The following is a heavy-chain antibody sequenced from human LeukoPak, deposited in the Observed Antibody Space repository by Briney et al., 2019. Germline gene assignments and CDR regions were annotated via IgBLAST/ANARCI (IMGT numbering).Heavy chain of an antibody. CDR3: ARVGIAVAGTIDY. V-gene: IGHV3-66*01. CDR2: IYSGCST. J-gene: IGHJ4*02. Sequence: GGSLRLSCAASGFTFTNNFMSWVRQAPGKGLEWVSVIYSGCSTYYADSVKGRFTISRDNSKNTLYLQMNSLRAEDTAVYYCARVGIAVAGTIDYWGQGTLVTVSS. D-gene: IGHD6-19*01. CDR1: GFTFTNNF.